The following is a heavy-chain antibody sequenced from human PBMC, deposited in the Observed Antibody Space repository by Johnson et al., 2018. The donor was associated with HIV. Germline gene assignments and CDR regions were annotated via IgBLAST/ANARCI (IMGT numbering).Heavy chain of an antibody. Sequence: VPLVESGGGVVRPGGSLRISCVASGFKFYEYDVSWVRQVPGKGLEWVSGINWSGGGTTYADSVKGRFTVSSDNAKNSLYLQMNSLRAEDTAVYYCARDSPWELTAFDIWGQGTMVTVSS. V-gene: IGHV3-20*04. CDR2: INWSGGGT. CDR3: ARDSPWELTAFDI. D-gene: IGHD1-26*01. J-gene: IGHJ3*02. CDR1: GFKFYEYD.